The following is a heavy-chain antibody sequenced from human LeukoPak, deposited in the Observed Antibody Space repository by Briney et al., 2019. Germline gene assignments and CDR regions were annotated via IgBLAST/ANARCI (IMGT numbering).Heavy chain of an antibody. D-gene: IGHD6-19*01. J-gene: IGHJ4*02. Sequence: PGGSLRLSCATSGFTFSSYSMNWVRQAPGKALELVSYIRSSSSTIYYADSVKGRFTISRDNAKNSMYLQMHSLRAEDTAVYYCARDIRSGRPGDYWGQGTLVTVSS. V-gene: IGHV3-48*01. CDR2: IRSSSSTI. CDR1: GFTFSSYS. CDR3: ARDIRSGRPGDY.